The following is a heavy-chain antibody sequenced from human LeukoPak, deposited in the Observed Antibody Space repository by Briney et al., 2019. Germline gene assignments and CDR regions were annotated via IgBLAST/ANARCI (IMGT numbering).Heavy chain of an antibody. CDR3: ARKIGDSGSYPD. CDR2: INPNSGNA. CDR1: GYTFTSYD. Sequence: ASVKVSCKASGYTFTSYDINWVLQATGQELKWLGGINPNSGNAGYAQKFRGRVSMTSDTSISTAYFERSSLKFEDTAVYYCARKIGDSGSYPDWGQGTLVTVSS. V-gene: IGHV1-8*01. D-gene: IGHD3-10*01. J-gene: IGHJ4*02.